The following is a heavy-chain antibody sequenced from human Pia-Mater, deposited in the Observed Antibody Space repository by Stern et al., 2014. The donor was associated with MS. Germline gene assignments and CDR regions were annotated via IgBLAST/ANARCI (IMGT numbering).Heavy chain of an antibody. Sequence: QVQLQESGPGLVKPSETLSLTCTVSGGSITNRDYWGWIRQSPGKGLEWIGSVYYSGITYYRPSLTSRAPISIDTSMNQFFLRVNSVTATDTAVYFCARGVTAVTNYVPNWCFDLWGRGTLVTVSS. CDR2: VYYSGIT. D-gene: IGHD4-11*01. J-gene: IGHJ2*01. CDR1: GGSITNRDY. V-gene: IGHV4-38-2*02. CDR3: ARGVTAVTNYVPNWCFDL.